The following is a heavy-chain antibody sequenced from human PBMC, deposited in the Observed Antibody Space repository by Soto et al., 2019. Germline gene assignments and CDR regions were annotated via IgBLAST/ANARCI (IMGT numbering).Heavy chain of an antibody. V-gene: IGHV3-33*01. D-gene: IGHD1-26*01. CDR2: IWYDGSNK. CDR3: ARPMGGSYYETAFDI. Sequence: GGSLRLSCAASGSTFSSYGMHWVRQAPGKGLEWVAVIWYDGSNKYYADSVKGRFTIPRDNSKSTLYLQMNSLRAEDTAVYYCARPMGGSYYETAFDIWGQGTMVTVS. CDR1: GSTFSSYG. J-gene: IGHJ3*02.